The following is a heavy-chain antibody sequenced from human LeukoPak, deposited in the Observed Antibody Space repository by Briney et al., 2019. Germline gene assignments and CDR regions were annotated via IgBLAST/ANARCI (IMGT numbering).Heavy chain of an antibody. D-gene: IGHD3-16*01. J-gene: IGHJ4*02. Sequence: SETLSLTCTVSVGSISSSCYYWGWIRQPPGKGRGWVGSIYYNASTYYNPSLKSRVTISVGTYKNQFSLKLSSVTAADMPVYCCASSSAHTVGGYFDYWGEGTLVTVS. CDR1: VGSISSSCYY. CDR2: IYYNAST. V-gene: IGHV4-39*01. CDR3: ASSSAHTVGGYFDY.